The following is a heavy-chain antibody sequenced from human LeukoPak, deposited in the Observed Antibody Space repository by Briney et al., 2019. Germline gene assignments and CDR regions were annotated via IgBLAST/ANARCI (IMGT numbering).Heavy chain of an antibody. CDR2: ISSSSSYI. V-gene: IGHV3-21*01. CDR1: GFTFSSYW. Sequence: GGSLRLSCAASGFTFSSYWMSWVRQAPGKGLEWVSSISSSSSYIYYADSVKGRFTISRDNAKNSVYLQMNSLRAEDTAVYYCARGRTYYDILTGIFDYWGQGTLVTVSS. CDR3: ARGRTYYDILTGIFDY. D-gene: IGHD3-9*01. J-gene: IGHJ4*02.